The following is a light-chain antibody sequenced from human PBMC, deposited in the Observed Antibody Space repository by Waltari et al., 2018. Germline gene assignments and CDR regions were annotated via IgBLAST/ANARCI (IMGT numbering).Light chain of an antibody. CDR1: QSISSN. J-gene: IGKJ4*01. CDR2: CAS. Sequence: EIVMTQSPVTLSVSPGERATLSCRASQSISSNLAGYQQKPGQSPRLLIHCASTRATGIPARFSGSGSGTDFTLTISSLQSEDFAVYFCQQYNTWPTFGGGTKVEIK. CDR3: QQYNTWPT. V-gene: IGKV3-15*01.